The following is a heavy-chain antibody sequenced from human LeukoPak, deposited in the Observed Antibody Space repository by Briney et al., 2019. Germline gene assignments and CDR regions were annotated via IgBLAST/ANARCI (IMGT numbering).Heavy chain of an antibody. CDR2: IYSGVST. V-gene: IGHV3-66*01. J-gene: IGHJ6*02. Sequence: GGSLRLSCAASGFTVSSNYMSWVRQAPGKGLEWVSVIYSGVSTYYADSVKGRFTISRDNSKNTLYLQMNSLRAEDTAVYYCARDLGGYGSGSYCNENPHFRWYYGMDVWGQGTTVTVSS. CDR3: ARDLGGYGSGSYCNENPHFRWYYGMDV. CDR1: GFTVSSNY. D-gene: IGHD3-10*01.